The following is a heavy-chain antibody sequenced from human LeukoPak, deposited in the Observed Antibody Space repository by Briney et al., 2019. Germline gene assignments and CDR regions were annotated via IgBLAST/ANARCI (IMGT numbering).Heavy chain of an antibody. CDR1: GFTFSSYE. V-gene: IGHV3-48*03. D-gene: IGHD6-19*01. CDR2: ISSSGSTI. CDR3: ARYSSGWTASYYWFDP. J-gene: IGHJ5*02. Sequence: GGSLRLSCAASGFTFSSYEMNWVRQASGRGLEWVSYISSSGSTIYYADSVKGRFTISRDNAKNSLYLQMNSLRAEDTAVYYCARYSSGWTASYYWFDPWGQGTLVTVSS.